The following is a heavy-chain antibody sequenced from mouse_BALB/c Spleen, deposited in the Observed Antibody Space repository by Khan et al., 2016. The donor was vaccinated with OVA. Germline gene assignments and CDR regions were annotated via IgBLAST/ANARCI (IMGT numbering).Heavy chain of an antibody. D-gene: IGHD4-1*01. Sequence: QIQLVQSGPELKKPGAPVKISCKASGYTFTKNGLNWAKQAPGKVLKWMGWINTYTGEPTYADDFRGRFAFSLETSASTAYLQINNLKDEDTATYFCARVGYAGTMDYWGQGTSVTVSS. CDR3: ARVGYAGTMDY. J-gene: IGHJ4*01. CDR1: GYTFTKNG. CDR2: INTYTGEP. V-gene: IGHV9-3-1*01.